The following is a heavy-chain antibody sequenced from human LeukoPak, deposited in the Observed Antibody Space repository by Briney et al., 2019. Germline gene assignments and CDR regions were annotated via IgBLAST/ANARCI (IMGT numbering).Heavy chain of an antibody. CDR2: INHSGST. J-gene: IGHJ4*02. CDR1: GGSFSGYY. Sequence: PSETLSLTCAVYGGSFSGYYWSWIRQPPGKGLEWVGEINHSGSTNYNPSLKSGVTISVDTSKNQFSPKLSSVTAADTAVYYCAGGAAAGTIDYWGQGTLVTVSS. D-gene: IGHD6-13*01. V-gene: IGHV4-34*01. CDR3: AGGAAAGTIDY.